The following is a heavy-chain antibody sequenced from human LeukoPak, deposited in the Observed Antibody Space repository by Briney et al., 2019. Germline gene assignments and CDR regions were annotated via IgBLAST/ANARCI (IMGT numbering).Heavy chain of an antibody. J-gene: IGHJ4*02. Sequence: PGGSLRLSCAASGFTFSRYGMHWVRQAPGKGLEWMGGFDPEDGETIYAQKFQGRVTMTEDTSTDTAYMELSSLRSEDTAVYYCATSGWYYFDYWGQGTLVTVSS. V-gene: IGHV1-24*01. CDR2: FDPEDGET. CDR1: GFTFSRYG. CDR3: ATSGWYYFDY. D-gene: IGHD6-19*01.